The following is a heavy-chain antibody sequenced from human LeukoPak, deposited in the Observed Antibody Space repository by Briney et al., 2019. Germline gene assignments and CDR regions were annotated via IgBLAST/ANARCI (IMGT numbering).Heavy chain of an antibody. Sequence: GGSLRLSCAASGFTFRNFAMSWVRQAPGKGLEWVSGISRSGDGTYYADSVRGRFTISRDNSRNTLYLQMNSLRAEDTAVYYCAKDQTPYYWGQGTLVTVSS. CDR2: ISRSGDGT. CDR3: AKDQTPYY. CDR1: GFTFRNFA. J-gene: IGHJ4*02. V-gene: IGHV3-23*01.